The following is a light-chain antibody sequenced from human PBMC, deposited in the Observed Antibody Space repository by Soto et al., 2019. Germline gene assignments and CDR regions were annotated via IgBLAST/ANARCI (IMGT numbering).Light chain of an antibody. J-gene: IGKJ2*01. CDR2: NAS. CDR1: QSVSSY. V-gene: IGKV3-11*01. Sequence: EIVLTQSPATLSLSPGERASLSCRASQSVSSYVLWYQQKPGQAPRLLIYNASSRATGIPARFSGSGSGTDFTLTISSLEPEDFAVYYCQQRSNWLYTFGQGTKLEIK. CDR3: QQRSNWLYT.